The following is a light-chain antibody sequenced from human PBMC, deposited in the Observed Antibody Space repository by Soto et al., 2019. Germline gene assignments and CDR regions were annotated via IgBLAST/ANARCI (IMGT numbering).Light chain of an antibody. CDR1: SSNIGSNY. Sequence: QSVLTQPPSASGTPGQRVTISCCGSSSNIGSNYVYWYQQLPGTAPKLLIYRNNQRPSGVPDRFSGSKSGTSASLAISGLRSEDEADYYCAAWDDSLSGGEVFGGGTKLTVL. J-gene: IGLJ2*01. CDR2: RNN. V-gene: IGLV1-47*01. CDR3: AAWDDSLSGGEV.